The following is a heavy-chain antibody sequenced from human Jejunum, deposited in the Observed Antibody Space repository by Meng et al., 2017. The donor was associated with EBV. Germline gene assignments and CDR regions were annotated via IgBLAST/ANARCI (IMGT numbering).Heavy chain of an antibody. CDR1: GYMFISYA. CDR3: ATGDDYGNSNFDY. D-gene: IGHD2/OR15-2a*01. V-gene: IGHV1-3*04. Sequence: VRVLQSGAEVKKPGASVKVSCKASGYMFISYARHWVRQAPGQRLEWMGWINIGNGNTKYSQKFHGRLTISRDTSANTAYLELSSLTSEDTAIYYCATGDDYGNSNFDYWGQGTLVTVSS. CDR2: INIGNGNT. J-gene: IGHJ4*02.